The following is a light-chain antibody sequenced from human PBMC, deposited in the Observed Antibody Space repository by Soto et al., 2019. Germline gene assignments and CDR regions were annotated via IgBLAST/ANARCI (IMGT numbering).Light chain of an antibody. CDR3: QHRSSWPALT. CDR2: DAS. Sequence: EIVLTQSPATLSLSPGDRATLSCRASQSVSSNLAWYQQKPGQAPRLLIYDASNRAIGTPARFSGGGSGTDFTFTFGGLVLEAFAFYYCQHRSSWPALTFAGGTKGVVK. CDR1: QSVSSN. J-gene: IGKJ4*01. V-gene: IGKV3-11*01.